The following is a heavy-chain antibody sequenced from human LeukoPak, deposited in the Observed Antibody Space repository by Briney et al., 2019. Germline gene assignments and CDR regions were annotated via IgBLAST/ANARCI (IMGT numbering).Heavy chain of an antibody. CDR1: GFTVSGNY. V-gene: IGHV3-66*01. CDR3: ESSLWDFDC. D-gene: IGHD3-10*01. J-gene: IGHJ4*02. CDR2: IGSDGST. Sequence: PGRSLRLSCAASGFTVSGNYMSWVRQAPGKGLEWVTVIGSDGSTYYAESVKGRFTISRDNSKNTLFLQMNGLRAEDTAVYYCESSLWDFDCWGQGAPVTVSS.